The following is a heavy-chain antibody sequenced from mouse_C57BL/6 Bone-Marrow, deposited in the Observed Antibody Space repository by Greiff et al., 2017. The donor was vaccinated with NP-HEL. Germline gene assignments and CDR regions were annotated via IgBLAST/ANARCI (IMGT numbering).Heavy chain of an antibody. V-gene: IGHV1-55*01. D-gene: IGHD2-3*01. CDR2: IYPGSGST. J-gene: IGHJ2*01. CDR3: ALIYDGYYYFDY. CDR1: GYTFTSYW. Sequence: QVQLQQSGAELVKPGASVKMSCKASGYTFTSYWITWVKQRPGQGLEWIGDIYPGSGSTNYNEKFKSKATRTVDTSSSTAYMQLSSLTSEDSAVYYCALIYDGYYYFDYWGQGTTLTVSS.